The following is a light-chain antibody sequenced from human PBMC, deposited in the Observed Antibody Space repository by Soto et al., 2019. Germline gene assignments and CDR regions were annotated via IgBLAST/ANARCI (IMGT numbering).Light chain of an antibody. CDR1: SSDIGSYNH. Sequence: QSVLTQPASVSGSPGQSITISCSGTSSDIGSYNHVAWYQQFPGKSPKLMIYAVSDRPPGVPDRFSGSKSGNTASLTVSGLQAEEEAYYYGSPYAASNNWVFGTGTKVP. V-gene: IGLV2-8*01. J-gene: IGLJ1*01. CDR2: AVS. CDR3: SPYAASNNWV.